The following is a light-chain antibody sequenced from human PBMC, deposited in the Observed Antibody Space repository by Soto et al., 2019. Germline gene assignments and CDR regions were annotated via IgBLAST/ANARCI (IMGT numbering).Light chain of an antibody. V-gene: IGLV1-47*01. CDR1: SSNIGSNY. Sequence: QPVLTQPTSASGTPGQRVTISCSGSSSNIGSNYVYWYQQLPGTAPKLLIYRNDQRPSGVPDRFSGSKSGTSASLAISGLRSEDDADYYCAAWDDSLSGPVFGGGTKLTVL. J-gene: IGLJ2*01. CDR3: AAWDDSLSGPV. CDR2: RND.